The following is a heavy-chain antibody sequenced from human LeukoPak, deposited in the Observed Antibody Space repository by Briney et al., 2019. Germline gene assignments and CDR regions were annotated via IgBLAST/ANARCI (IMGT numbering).Heavy chain of an antibody. CDR1: GFTFSSYG. CDR2: IRYDGTNK. V-gene: IGHV3-30*02. Sequence: GGSLRLSCAASGFTFSSYGMHWVRQAPGKGLEWVTFIRYDGTNKYYADSVRGRFTISRDNSKNTLYPQMNSLRAEDTAVYYCVWFGDSRVLYWGQGTLVTVSS. J-gene: IGHJ4*02. D-gene: IGHD3-10*01. CDR3: VWFGDSRVLY.